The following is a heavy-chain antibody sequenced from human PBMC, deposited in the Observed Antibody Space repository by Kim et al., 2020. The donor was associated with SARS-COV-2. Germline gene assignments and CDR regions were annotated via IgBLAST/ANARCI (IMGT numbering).Heavy chain of an antibody. J-gene: IGHJ4*02. Sequence: TSSPSFQGHVTISADKSISTAYLQWSSLKASDTAMYYCARQLPYSSSYDYWGQGTLVTVSS. CDR3: ARQLPYSSSYDY. D-gene: IGHD6-6*01. V-gene: IGHV5-10-1*01.